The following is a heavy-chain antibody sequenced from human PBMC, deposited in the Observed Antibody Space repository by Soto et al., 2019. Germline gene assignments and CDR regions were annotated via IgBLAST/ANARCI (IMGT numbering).Heavy chain of an antibody. V-gene: IGHV4-59*01. J-gene: IGHJ5*02. CDR1: GESSISYY. Sequence: SETHSLTCTVSGESSISYYWSWIRQPPGKGLEWIGYIHYSGSTNYNPSLKSRVTISVDTSKNQFSLGLSSVTAADTAVYYCARPLFGRGNWFDPWGQGTLVTVS. D-gene: IGHD3-10*01. CDR3: ARPLFGRGNWFDP. CDR2: IHYSGST.